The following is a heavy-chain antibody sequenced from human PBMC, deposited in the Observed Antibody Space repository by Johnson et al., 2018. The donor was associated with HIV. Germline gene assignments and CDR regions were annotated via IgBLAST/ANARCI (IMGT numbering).Heavy chain of an antibody. CDR3: ARSDYVWGSYTRKGAFDI. CDR1: RFTFSSHA. J-gene: IGHJ3*02. V-gene: IGHV3-30*04. Sequence: QVQLVESGGGVVQPGRSLRLSCAASRFTFSSHAMHWVRQAPGKGLEWVAVISYDGTKKNYADSVKGRFTISRDSSKNTLYLQMNSLRSEDTALYYCARSDYVWGSYTRKGAFDIWGQGTMVTVSS. D-gene: IGHD3-16*01. CDR2: ISYDGTKK.